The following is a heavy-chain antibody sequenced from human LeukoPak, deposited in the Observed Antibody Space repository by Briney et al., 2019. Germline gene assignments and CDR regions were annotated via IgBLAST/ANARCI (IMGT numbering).Heavy chain of an antibody. D-gene: IGHD1-26*01. Sequence: ASVKVSCKVSGYTLTELSMHWVRQAPGKGLEWMGGFDPEDGETIYAQKFQGRVTMTRNTSISTAYMELSSLRSEDTAVYYCARGLSGSYHDAFDIWGQGTMVTVSS. J-gene: IGHJ3*02. CDR3: ARGLSGSYHDAFDI. CDR2: FDPEDGET. CDR1: GYTLTELS. V-gene: IGHV1-24*01.